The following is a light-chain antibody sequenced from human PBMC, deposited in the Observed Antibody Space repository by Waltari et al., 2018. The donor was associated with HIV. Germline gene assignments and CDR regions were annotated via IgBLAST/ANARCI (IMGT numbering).Light chain of an antibody. CDR1: SSDVGGYNY. CDR3: CSYAGSYTYV. V-gene: IGLV2-11*01. J-gene: IGLJ1*01. CDR2: DVS. Sequence: QSALTQPRSVSGSPGQSVTISCTGTSSDVGGYNYVSWYQQHPGNAPQLLMYDVSQRPAGGPDSVAGSKSGNKGSLTISGLQAEDEAEYYCCSYAGSYTYVFGTGTKVTVL.